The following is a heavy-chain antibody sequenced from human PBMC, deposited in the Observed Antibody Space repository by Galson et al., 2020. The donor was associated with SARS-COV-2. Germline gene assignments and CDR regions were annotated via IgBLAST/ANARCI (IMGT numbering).Heavy chain of an antibody. CDR3: ARGTVTTTLYKYYYYYDMDV. D-gene: IGHD4-4*01. CDR1: GFTFSSYD. CDR2: IGTAGDT. V-gene: IGHV3-13*01. J-gene: IGHJ6*03. Sequence: GGSLRLSCAASGFTFSSYDMHWVRQATGKGLEWVSAIGTAGDTYYPGSVKGRFTISRENAKNSLYLQMNSLRAGDTAVYYCARGTVTTTLYKYYYYYDMDVWGKGTTVTVSS.